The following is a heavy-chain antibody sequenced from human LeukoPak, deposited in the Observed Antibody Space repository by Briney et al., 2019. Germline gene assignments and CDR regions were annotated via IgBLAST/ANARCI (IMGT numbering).Heavy chain of an antibody. Sequence: PGGSLGLSCAASGFSFSRSWMSWVRQAPGKGLEWVANIRPDGSDKCYVDSVRGRFIISRDNAKNSLYLQMNSLRAEDTAVYYCVSAKTCGGDCYHFDYWGQGALVTVSS. CDR3: VSAKTCGGDCYHFDY. CDR1: GFSFSRSW. CDR2: IRPDGSDK. D-gene: IGHD2-21*02. J-gene: IGHJ4*02. V-gene: IGHV3-7*03.